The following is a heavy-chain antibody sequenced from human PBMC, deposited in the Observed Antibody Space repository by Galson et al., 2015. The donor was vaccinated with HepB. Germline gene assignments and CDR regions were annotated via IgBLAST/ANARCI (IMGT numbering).Heavy chain of an antibody. J-gene: IGHJ3*02. D-gene: IGHD2-15*01. V-gene: IGHV1-2*02. CDR3: ARLYCSGGSCYTDAFDI. Sequence: SVKVSCKASGYTFTGYYMHWVRQAPGQGLEWMGWINPNSGGTNYAQKFQGRVTMTRDTSISTAYMELSRLRSDDTAVYYCARLYCSGGSCYTDAFDIWGQGTMVTVSS. CDR2: INPNSGGT. CDR1: GYTFTGYY.